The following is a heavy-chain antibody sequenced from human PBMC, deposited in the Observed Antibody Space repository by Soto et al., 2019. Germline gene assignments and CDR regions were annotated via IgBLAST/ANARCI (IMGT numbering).Heavy chain of an antibody. CDR3: ARTKSSTSCYLRY. CDR1: GGSFSGYY. Sequence: SDTLSLTCAVYGGSFSGYYWSWIRQPPGKGLEWIGEINHSGSTNYNPSLKSRVTISVDTSKNQFSLKLSSVTAADTAVYYCARTKSSTSCYLRYWGQGTLVTVSS. D-gene: IGHD2-2*01. CDR2: INHSGST. J-gene: IGHJ4*02. V-gene: IGHV4-34*01.